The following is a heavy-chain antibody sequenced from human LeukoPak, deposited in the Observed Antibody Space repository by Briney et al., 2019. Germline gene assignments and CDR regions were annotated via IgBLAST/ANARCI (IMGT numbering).Heavy chain of an antibody. CDR1: GFTFNTYT. CDR3: GNSRGSYV. J-gene: IGHJ4*02. D-gene: IGHD3-16*01. Sequence: PGGSLRLSCAASGFTFNTYTMNWVRQTPGKGLEWVSSIGSISDYVSYADSVKGRFTISRDNAKNSVYLQMNSLRVEDMGVYYRGNSRGSYVWGQGTLVTVSS. CDR2: IGSISDYV. V-gene: IGHV3-21*01.